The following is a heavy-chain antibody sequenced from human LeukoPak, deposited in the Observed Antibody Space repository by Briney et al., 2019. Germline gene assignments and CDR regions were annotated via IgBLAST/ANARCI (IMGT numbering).Heavy chain of an antibody. CDR3: ARVFRGYRALYFDY. Sequence: PSQTLSLTCTVSGGSISSGGYYWGWLRQHPGKGLEGIGYIYYSGSTYYNPSLKSRVTISVDTSKNQFSLKLSSITAADTAVYYCARVFRGYRALYFDYWGQGTLVTVSS. CDR1: GGSISSGGYY. J-gene: IGHJ4*02. CDR2: IYYSGST. V-gene: IGHV4-31*03. D-gene: IGHD5-18*01.